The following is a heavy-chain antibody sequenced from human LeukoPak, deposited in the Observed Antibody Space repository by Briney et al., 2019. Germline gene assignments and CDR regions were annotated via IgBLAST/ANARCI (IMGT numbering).Heavy chain of an antibody. V-gene: IGHV3-23*01. CDR3: AKDYYDFWSSPFDY. Sequence: PGGSLRLSCAASGFTFDDYVMHWVRQAPGKGLEWVSAISGSGGSTYYADSVKGRFTISRDNSKNTLYLQMNSLRAEDTTVYYCAKDYYDFWSSPFDYWGQGTLVTVSS. J-gene: IGHJ4*02. CDR1: GFTFDDYV. CDR2: ISGSGGST. D-gene: IGHD3-3*01.